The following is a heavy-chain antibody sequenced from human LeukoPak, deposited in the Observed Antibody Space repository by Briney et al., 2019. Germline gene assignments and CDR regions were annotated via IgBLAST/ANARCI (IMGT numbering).Heavy chain of an antibody. D-gene: IGHD1-26*01. CDR2: FDPEDGET. J-gene: IGHJ4*02. V-gene: IGHV1-24*01. Sequence: ATVKVSCKVSGYNPTELSMHWVRQAPGKGLEWMGGFDPEDGETIYAQKFQGRVTMTEDTSTDTAYMELSSLRSEDTAVYYCATAQGGSYNNLHYYFDYWGQGTLVTVSS. CDR3: ATAQGGSYNNLHYYFDY. CDR1: GYNPTELS.